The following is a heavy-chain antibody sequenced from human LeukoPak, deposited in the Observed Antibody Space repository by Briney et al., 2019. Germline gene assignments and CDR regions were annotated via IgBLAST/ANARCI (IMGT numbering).Heavy chain of an antibody. V-gene: IGHV2-5*01. CDR3: AHRPYYYDSSGYPFDY. CDR1: GFSLSTSGVG. J-gene: IGHJ4*02. CDR2: ISWNDDK. Sequence: SGPTLVKPTQALTLTCTFSGFSLSTSGVGVGWIRQPPGKALKSLAAISWNDDKRYGPALKSRPTITKHTSNTQVLLTMTNMDPVDTATYYCAHRPYYYDSSGYPFDYWGQGTLVTVSS. D-gene: IGHD3-22*01.